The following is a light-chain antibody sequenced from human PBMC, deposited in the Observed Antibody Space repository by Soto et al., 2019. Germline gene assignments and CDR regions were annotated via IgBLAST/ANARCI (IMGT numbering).Light chain of an antibody. V-gene: IGLV2-8*01. J-gene: IGLJ1*01. CDR2: EVT. CDR1: MRDVGAYNL. CDR3: CSYAGNHIYV. Sequence: QSALTQPASVSGSAGQSITISCSGTMRDVGAYNLVSWYQQHPGTAPKLIIYEVTKRPSGVPDRFSGSKSGNTASLTVSGLQGDDEADYYCCSYAGNHIYVFGTGTKVTVL.